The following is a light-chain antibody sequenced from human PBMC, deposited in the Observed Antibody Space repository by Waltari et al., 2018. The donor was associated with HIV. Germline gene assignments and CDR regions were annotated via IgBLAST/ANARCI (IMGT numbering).Light chain of an antibody. CDR1: QDINRY. CDR2: AAS. CDR3: QQLYRDPLT. J-gene: IGKJ3*01. Sequence: DIQLTQSPSFLSASVGDRVTITCRARQDINRYLAWYQQEPGKAPNLLISAASTLLSGVPSRFSGSGSGTEFTLTISSLQPEDVATYCCQQLYRDPLTFGPGTTVDI. V-gene: IGKV1-9*01.